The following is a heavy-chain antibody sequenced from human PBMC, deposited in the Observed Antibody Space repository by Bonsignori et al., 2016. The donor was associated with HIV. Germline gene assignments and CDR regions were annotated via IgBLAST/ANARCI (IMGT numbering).Heavy chain of an antibody. CDR3: ARDPSGYSGYDAFDY. Sequence: VRQAPGKGLEWVSSINDGGNYIYYADSVMGRITISRDNAKNSLYLQMNGLRAEDTALYYCARDPSGYSGYDAFDYWGQGTLVTVSS. CDR2: INDGGNYI. D-gene: IGHD5-12*01. J-gene: IGHJ4*02. V-gene: IGHV3-21*01.